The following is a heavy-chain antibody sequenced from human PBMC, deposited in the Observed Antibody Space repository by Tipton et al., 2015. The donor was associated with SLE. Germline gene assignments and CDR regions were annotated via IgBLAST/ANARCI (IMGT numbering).Heavy chain of an antibody. CDR1: GGSISSGGYY. J-gene: IGHJ4*02. CDR2: IYYSGST. V-gene: IGHV4-31*03. Sequence: TLSLTCTVSGGSISSGGYYWSWIRQHPGKGLEWIGYIYYSGSTYYNPSLKSRVTISVDTSKNQFSLKLSSVTAADTAVYYCARASTVVAALDYWGQGTLVTVSS. D-gene: IGHD2-15*01. CDR3: ARASTVVAALDY.